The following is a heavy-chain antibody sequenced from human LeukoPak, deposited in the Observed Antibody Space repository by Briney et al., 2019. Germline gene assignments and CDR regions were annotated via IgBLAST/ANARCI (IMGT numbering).Heavy chain of an antibody. CDR1: GGSISSGGYS. CDR3: ARSCDDSSGWDDAFDI. CDR2: ILYSGST. Sequence: TSETLSLTCAVSGGSISSGGYSWNWIRQPPGKGLEWIGYILYSGSTYYNPSLKSRLTISVDTSKNQFSLTLSSLTAADTAVYYCARSCDDSSGWDDAFDIWGQGTMVTVSS. D-gene: IGHD3-22*01. J-gene: IGHJ3*02. V-gene: IGHV4-30-4*07.